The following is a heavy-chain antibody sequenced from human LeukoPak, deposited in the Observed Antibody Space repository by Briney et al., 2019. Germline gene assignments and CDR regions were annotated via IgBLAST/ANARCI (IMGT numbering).Heavy chain of an antibody. CDR3: ARSERIIMILGGAFDI. J-gene: IGHJ3*02. CDR1: GDSISSYY. V-gene: IGHV4-59*08. D-gene: IGHD3-22*01. CDR2: IFYSGST. Sequence: SETLSLTCTVSGDSISSYYWSWIRQPPGKGLEWIGYIFYSGSTNYNPSLKSRVTISVDTSKNQFSLKLSSVTAADTAVYYCARSERIIMILGGAFDIWGQGTVVTVS.